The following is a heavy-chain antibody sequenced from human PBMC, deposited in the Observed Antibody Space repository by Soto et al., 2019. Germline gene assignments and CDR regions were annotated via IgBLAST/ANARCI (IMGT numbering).Heavy chain of an antibody. CDR2: ISGNGIDT. Sequence: PGGSLRLSCAASGITFSNYVMGWVRQAPGGGLEWVSAISGNGIDTYYADSVKGRFTISRDNSKNTLFLQINSLRVEDAAVYYCAKRRGEGYFDNWGQGTPVTVSS. V-gene: IGHV3-23*01. CDR3: AKRRGEGYFDN. D-gene: IGHD3-16*01. CDR1: GITFSNYV. J-gene: IGHJ4*02.